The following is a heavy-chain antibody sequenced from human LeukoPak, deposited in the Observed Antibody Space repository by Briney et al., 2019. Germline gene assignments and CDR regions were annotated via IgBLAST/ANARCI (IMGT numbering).Heavy chain of an antibody. V-gene: IGHV1-3*03. CDR2: INAGNGNT. CDR1: GYTFTSYA. J-gene: IGHJ6*03. Sequence: ASVMVSCKASGYTFTSYAMHWVRQAPGQRLEWMGWINAGNGNTKYSREFQGRVTITRDTSASTAYMELSSLRSEDMAVYYCARGARITGTTRHYYYYYMDVWGKGTTVTVSS. D-gene: IGHD1-20*01. CDR3: ARGARITGTTRHYYYYYMDV.